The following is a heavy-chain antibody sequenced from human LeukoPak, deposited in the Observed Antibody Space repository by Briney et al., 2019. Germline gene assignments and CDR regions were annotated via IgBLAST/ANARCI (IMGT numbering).Heavy chain of an antibody. D-gene: IGHD3-3*01. CDR1: GFTFNSYA. CDR2: ISSSSSYI. CDR3: ARGFYGITYYDFWSGYSAFDI. Sequence: GGSLRLSCAASGFTFNSYAMSWVRQAPGKGLEWVSSISSSSSYIYYADSVKGRFTISRDNAKNSLYLQMNSLRAEDTAVYYCARGFYGITYYDFWSGYSAFDIWGQGTMVTVSS. J-gene: IGHJ3*02. V-gene: IGHV3-21*01.